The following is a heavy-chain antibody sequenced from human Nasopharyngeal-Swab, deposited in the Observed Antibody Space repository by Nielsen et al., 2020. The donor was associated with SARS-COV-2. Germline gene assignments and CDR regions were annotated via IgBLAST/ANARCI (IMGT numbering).Heavy chain of an antibody. CDR3: ARELPSRRIAAAGRKGHWFDP. J-gene: IGHJ5*02. Sequence: ASVKVSCKASGYTFTGYYMHWVRQAPGQGLVWMGWINPNSGGTNYAQKFQGWVTMTRDTSISTAYMELSRLRSDDTAVYYCARELPSRRIAAAGRKGHWFDPWGQGTLVTVSS. D-gene: IGHD6-13*01. CDR2: INPNSGGT. V-gene: IGHV1-2*04. CDR1: GYTFTGYY.